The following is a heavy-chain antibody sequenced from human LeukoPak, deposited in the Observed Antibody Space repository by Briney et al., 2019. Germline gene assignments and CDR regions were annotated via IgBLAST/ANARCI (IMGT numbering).Heavy chain of an antibody. D-gene: IGHD4-23*01. J-gene: IGHJ4*02. CDR1: GFTFSSYG. CDR3: ARGAHKRDDYGGFFDY. V-gene: IGHV3-30*02. Sequence: GGSLRLSCAASGFTFSSYGMHWVRQAPGKGLEWVAFIRYDGSNKYYADSEKGRFTISRDNSRNTLYLQMNSLRAEDTAIYYCARGAHKRDDYGGFFDYWGQGTLVTVSS. CDR2: IRYDGSNK.